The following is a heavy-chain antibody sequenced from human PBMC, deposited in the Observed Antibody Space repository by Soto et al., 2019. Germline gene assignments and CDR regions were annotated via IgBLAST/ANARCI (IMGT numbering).Heavy chain of an antibody. V-gene: IGHV4-59*13. CDR3: ARGNGDLHCDS. D-gene: IGHD7-27*01. CDR2: FYYSGST. Sequence: QVQLQESGPGLVKPSETLSLSCTVSGVSINTYYWGWIRQPPGKGLECVGYFYYSGSTIYNPSLRGRVTSSVDTSKNQFSLKLNSVIAADTAVYYCARGNGDLHCDSWGQGTLVVVSS. CDR1: GVSINTYY. J-gene: IGHJ4*02.